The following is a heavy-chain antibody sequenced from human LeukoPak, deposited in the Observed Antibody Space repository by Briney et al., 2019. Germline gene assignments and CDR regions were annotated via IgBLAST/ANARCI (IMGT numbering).Heavy chain of an antibody. V-gene: IGHV3-23*01. J-gene: IGHJ1*01. D-gene: IGHD2-2*02. CDR1: GFTFSSYA. Sequence: GGSLRLSCAASGFTFSSYAMSLVRQAPGKGLESVSAISGSGGSTYYADSVKGRFTISRDNSKNTLYLQMNSLRAEDTAVYYSAKDSYCSSTSCYIAEYFQHWGQGTLVTVSS. CDR3: AKDSYCSSTSCYIAEYFQH. CDR2: ISGSGGST.